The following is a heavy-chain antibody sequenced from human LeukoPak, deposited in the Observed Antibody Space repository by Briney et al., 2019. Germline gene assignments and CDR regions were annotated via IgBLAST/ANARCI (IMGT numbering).Heavy chain of an antibody. CDR1: GFTFSRYW. CDR2: IKYDGSEE. Sequence: GGSLRLSCAASGFTFSRYWMSWMRQAPGKGLEWVANIKYDGSEEYYVDSVKGRFTISRDNAKKSLYLQLNSLRVEDTAVYYCKSGGAAPGSFDYWGQGTLVTVSP. D-gene: IGHD1-1*01. V-gene: IGHV3-7*01. CDR3: KSGGAAPGSFDY. J-gene: IGHJ4*02.